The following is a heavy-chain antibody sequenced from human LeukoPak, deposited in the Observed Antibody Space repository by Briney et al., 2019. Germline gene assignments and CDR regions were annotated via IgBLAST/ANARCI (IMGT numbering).Heavy chain of an antibody. V-gene: IGHV3-7*01. D-gene: IGHD2-2*01. CDR2: IKQDGSEK. CDR3: ARGLDCRSTSCYLDN. J-gene: IGHJ4*02. Sequence: GGSLRLSCAASGFTFTKYWMTWVRQAPGKGLEWVANIKQDGSEKFYVDSVKGRFTTSRDNAKNSLDLQINSLGAEDTAVYYCARGLDCRSTSCYLDNWGQGTLVTVSS. CDR1: GFTFTKYW.